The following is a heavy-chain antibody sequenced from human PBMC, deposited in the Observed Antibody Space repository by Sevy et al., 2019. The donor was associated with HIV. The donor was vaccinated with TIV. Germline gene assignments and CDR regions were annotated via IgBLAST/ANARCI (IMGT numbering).Heavy chain of an antibody. Sequence: SLRLSCAASGFTPSTYGMHWVRQAPGKGLEWVAVIGYDGSNKYYADSVKGRFTISRDNSKNTLFVQMDSLRAEDTAVYYCARDPRMYGDYLLAYFDSWGQGTLVTVSS. J-gene: IGHJ4*02. CDR1: GFTPSTYG. CDR2: IGYDGSNK. CDR3: ARDPRMYGDYLLAYFDS. D-gene: IGHD2-8*01. V-gene: IGHV3-33*01.